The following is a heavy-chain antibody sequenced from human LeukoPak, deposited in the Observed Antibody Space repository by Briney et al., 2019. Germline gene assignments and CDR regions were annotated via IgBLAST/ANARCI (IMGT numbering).Heavy chain of an antibody. Sequence: PSETLSLTCAVYGGSFSGYYWSWIRQPPGKGLEWIGEINHSGSTNYNPSLKSRVTISVDTSKNQFSLKLSSVTAADTAVYYCARDQYYDYGGNSAFDLWGQGTLVTVSS. J-gene: IGHJ5*02. V-gene: IGHV4-34*01. D-gene: IGHD4-23*01. CDR2: INHSGST. CDR3: ARDQYYDYGGNSAFDL. CDR1: GGSFSGYY.